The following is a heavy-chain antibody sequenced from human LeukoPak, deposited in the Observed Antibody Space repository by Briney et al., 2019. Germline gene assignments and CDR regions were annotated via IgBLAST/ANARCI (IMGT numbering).Heavy chain of an antibody. CDR2: ISYDGSNE. Sequence: GRSLRLSCAASGFTFSSYVMHWVRQAPGKGLERVAIISYDGSNEYYADSVKGRFTISRDNAKNSLYLQMNSLRAEDTAVYYCAELGITMIGGVWGKGTTVTISS. V-gene: IGHV3-30*04. CDR1: GFTFSSYV. CDR3: AELGITMIGGV. J-gene: IGHJ6*04. D-gene: IGHD3-10*02.